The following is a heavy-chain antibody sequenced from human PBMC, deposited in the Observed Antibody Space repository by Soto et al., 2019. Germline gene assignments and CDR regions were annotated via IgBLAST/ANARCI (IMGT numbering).Heavy chain of an antibody. D-gene: IGHD3-10*01. V-gene: IGHV1-69*13. CDR1: GGTVSSYA. J-gene: IGHJ4*02. CDR2: FIPIFVSA. CDR3: ARDVSSDTTGFRGYDL. Sequence: SVKVSCKASGGTVSSYAITWVRQAPGKGLEWMGVFIPIFVSAHYALKFQGRITITADESTSTAYMELSGLTSEDTAIYYCARDVSSDTTGFRGYDLWGQGTQVTVSS.